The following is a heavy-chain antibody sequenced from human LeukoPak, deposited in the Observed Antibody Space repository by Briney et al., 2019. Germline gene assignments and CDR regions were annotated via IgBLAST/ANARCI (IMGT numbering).Heavy chain of an antibody. J-gene: IGHJ4*02. V-gene: IGHV4-59*08. CDR2: IYYSGTT. D-gene: IGHD4-11*01. CDR3: ASGAVTTHDY. CDR1: GGSITSYY. Sequence: RASETLSLTCTVSGGSITSYYWSWVRQPPGMGLEWIGYIYYSGTTNYNPSLKSRVTISVDTSKNQFSLKLSSVTAADTAVYYCASGAVTTHDYWGQGTLVTVSS.